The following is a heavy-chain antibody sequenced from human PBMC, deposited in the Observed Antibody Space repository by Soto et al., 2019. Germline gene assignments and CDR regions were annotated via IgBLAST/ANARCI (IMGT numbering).Heavy chain of an antibody. CDR1: GGSMRNYF. V-gene: IGHV4-59*01. CDR3: AAGEASSRNLAPYYLDF. Sequence: SETLSLTCTVSGGSMRNYFWTWIRQPPGKGLEWIGYIHYSGTTSFFPSYNPSLRSRVTISEDTSKNQFSLKLLSVTAADTAVYFCAAGEASSRNLAPYYLDFWGQGTLVT. J-gene: IGHJ4*02. CDR2: IHYSGTT. D-gene: IGHD6-13*01.